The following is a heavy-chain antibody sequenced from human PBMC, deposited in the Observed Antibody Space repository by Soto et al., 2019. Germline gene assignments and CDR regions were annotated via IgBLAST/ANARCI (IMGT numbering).Heavy chain of an antibody. CDR1: EDSVSSNSAA. Sequence: SQTLSLTCAISEDSVSSNSAAWNWIRQSPSRGLEWLGKTFYRSKWYNEYAVSVKSRITVNPDTSKNQFSLQLNSVTPEDTAVYYCARSQSRAFDIWGQGTMVTVSS. V-gene: IGHV6-1*01. CDR3: ARSQSRAFDI. CDR2: TFYRSKWYN. J-gene: IGHJ3*02.